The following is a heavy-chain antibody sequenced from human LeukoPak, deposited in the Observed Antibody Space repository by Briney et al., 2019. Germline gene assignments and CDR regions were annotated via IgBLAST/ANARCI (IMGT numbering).Heavy chain of an antibody. CDR2: IIPIFGTA. CDR1: GGTFSSYA. V-gene: IGHV1-69*13. D-gene: IGHD3-10*01. J-gene: IGHJ4*02. Sequence: SVKVSCKASGGTFSSYAISWVRQAPGQGLEWMGGIIPIFGTANYAQKFQGRVTITADESTSTAYMELSSLRSEDTAVYYCARVTMVRGVIILPPDYWGQGTLVTVSS. CDR3: ARVTMVRGVIILPPDY.